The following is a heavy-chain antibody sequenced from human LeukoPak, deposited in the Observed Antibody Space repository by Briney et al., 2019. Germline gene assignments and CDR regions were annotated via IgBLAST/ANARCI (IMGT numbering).Heavy chain of an antibody. CDR1: GYTFTSYA. CDR2: INAGNGNT. J-gene: IGHJ4*02. Sequence: ASVKVSCKASGYTFTSYAMHWVRQVPGQRLEWMGWINAGNGNTKYSQKFQGRVTITRDTSASTAYMELSSLRSEDTAVYYCAIFGTTGTKGSHDYWGQGTLVTVSS. CDR3: AIFGTTGTKGSHDY. D-gene: IGHD1-1*01. V-gene: IGHV1-3*01.